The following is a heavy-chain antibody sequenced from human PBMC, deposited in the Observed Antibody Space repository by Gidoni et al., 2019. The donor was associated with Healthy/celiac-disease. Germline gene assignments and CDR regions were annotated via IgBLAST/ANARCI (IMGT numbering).Heavy chain of an antibody. CDR1: GFTFSRLL. D-gene: IGHD6-13*01. V-gene: IGHV3-7*05. CDR3: ARDLRYSSSWYGGWYFDY. CDR2: IKQDGSEK. J-gene: IGHJ4*02. Sequence: EVQLVASGGGLVQPGGSLRLSCAASGFTFSRLLISWVRQAPGKGLEWVANIKQDGSEKYYVDSVKGRFTISRDNAKNSLYLQMNSLRAEDTAVYYCARDLRYSSSWYGGWYFDYWGQGTLVTVSS.